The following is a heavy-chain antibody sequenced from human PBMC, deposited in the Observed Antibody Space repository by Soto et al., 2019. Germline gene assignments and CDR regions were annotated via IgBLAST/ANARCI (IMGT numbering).Heavy chain of an antibody. V-gene: IGHV1-18*01. CDR2: ISTYNGDT. CDR1: GYTFSRSG. D-gene: IGHD1-26*01. J-gene: IGHJ6*02. Sequence: VQLVQSGAEVKKPGASVKVSCKASGYTFSRSGISWVRQAPGQGLEWMGWISTYNGDTNYAQKVQGRVTMTTDTSTSAAFMELISLRSDDTAVYYCARSGSVPYDYYGLDVWGQGTTVTVSS. CDR3: ARSGSVPYDYYGLDV.